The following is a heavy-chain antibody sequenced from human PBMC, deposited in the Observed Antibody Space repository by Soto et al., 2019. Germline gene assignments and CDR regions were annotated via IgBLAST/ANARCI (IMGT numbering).Heavy chain of an antibody. J-gene: IGHJ4*02. Sequence: PGGSLRLSCAASGFTFGSYWMSWVRQAPGKGLEWVANIKQDGSETYYVDSVKGRFTISRDNAKNSLYLQMNSLRAEDTAVYYCAREVIMVRGVNNYGGQGTRVTISS. CDR2: IKQDGSET. CDR1: GFTFGSYW. D-gene: IGHD3-10*01. CDR3: AREVIMVRGVNNY. V-gene: IGHV3-7*04.